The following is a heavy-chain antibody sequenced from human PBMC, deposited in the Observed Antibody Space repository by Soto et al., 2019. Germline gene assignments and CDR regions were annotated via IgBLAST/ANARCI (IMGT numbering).Heavy chain of an antibody. J-gene: IGHJ6*03. CDR2: ISWNSGSI. Sequence: SLRLSCAASGFAFDDYAMHWVRQAPGKGLEWVSGISWNSGSIGYADSVKGRFTISRDNAKNSLYLQMNSLRAEDTALYYCAKGPSYYDFWSGRHNSYYYYYMDVWGKGTTVTVSS. CDR3: AKGPSYYDFWSGRHNSYYYYYMDV. CDR1: GFAFDDYA. D-gene: IGHD3-3*01. V-gene: IGHV3-9*01.